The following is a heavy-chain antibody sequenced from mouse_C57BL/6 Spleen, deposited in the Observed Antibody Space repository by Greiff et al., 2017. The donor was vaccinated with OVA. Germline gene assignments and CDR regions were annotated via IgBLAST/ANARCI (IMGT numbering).Heavy chain of an antibody. J-gene: IGHJ3*01. CDR1: GYTFTDYY. CDR2: INPNNGGT. CDR3: ARNAYGSSYWFAY. V-gene: IGHV1-26*01. D-gene: IGHD1-1*01. Sequence: EVQLQQSGPELVKPGASVKISCKASGYTFTDYYMNWVKQSHGKSLEWIGDINPNNGGTSYNQKFKGKATLTVDKSSSTAYMELRSLTSEDSAVYYCARNAYGSSYWFAYWGQGTLVTVSA.